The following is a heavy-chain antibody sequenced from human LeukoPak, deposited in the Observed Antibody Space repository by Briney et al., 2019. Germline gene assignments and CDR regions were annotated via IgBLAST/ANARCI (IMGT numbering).Heavy chain of an antibody. CDR2: INPNSGGT. J-gene: IGHJ4*02. V-gene: IGHV1-2*02. CDR1: GYTFTGYY. CDR3: AREDGSGNFCFDY. D-gene: IGHD3-10*01. Sequence: ASVKVSCKASGYTFTGYYMHWVRQAPGQGLEWMGWINPNSGGTNYAQKFQGRVTMTRDTSISTAYMELSRLRYDDTAVYYCAREDGSGNFCFDYWGQGTLVTVSS.